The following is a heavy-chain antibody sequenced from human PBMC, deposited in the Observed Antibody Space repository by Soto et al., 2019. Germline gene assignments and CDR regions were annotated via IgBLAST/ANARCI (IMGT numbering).Heavy chain of an antibody. Sequence: HVHLQESGPGVVKPSATLSLTCSVSGDSISSGDHYWSWVRQPPGKALEWIGYVAHIEHTYSNPSPRVRVLSSVETSTNRCSLRLDSVTVADTPLSYCNREVGACFGSNCYRWFDSWGQGTLVTVSS. V-gene: IGHV4-30-4*01. CDR1: GDSISSGDHY. CDR2: VAHIEHT. CDR3: NREVGACFGSNCYRWFDS. J-gene: IGHJ5*01. D-gene: IGHD2-2*02.